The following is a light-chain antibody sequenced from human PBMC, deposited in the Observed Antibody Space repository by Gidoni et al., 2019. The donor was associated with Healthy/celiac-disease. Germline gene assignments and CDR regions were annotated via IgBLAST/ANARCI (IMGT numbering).Light chain of an antibody. CDR2: GAS. Sequence: EIVLTQSPGTLSLSPGERATLSCRASQSVSSSYLALYQQKPGQAPRLLIYGASSRATGIPVRFGGSGSGTDFTLTISRLEPEDFAVYYCQQYGSSPGYTFGQGTKLEIK. CDR3: QQYGSSPGYT. J-gene: IGKJ2*01. CDR1: QSVSSSY. V-gene: IGKV3-20*01.